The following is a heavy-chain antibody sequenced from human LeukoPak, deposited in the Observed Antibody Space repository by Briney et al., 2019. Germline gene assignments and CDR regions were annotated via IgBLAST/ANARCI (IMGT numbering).Heavy chain of an antibody. CDR2: IYYSGST. Sequence: PSETLSLTCTVSGGSISSYYWSWIRQPPGKGLEWIGYIYYSGSTNYNPSLKSRVTISVDTSKNQFSLKLSSVTAAGTAVYYCARAQHVDTAMVNYYYYYGMDVWGKGTTVTVSS. D-gene: IGHD5-18*01. V-gene: IGHV4-59*01. J-gene: IGHJ6*04. CDR3: ARAQHVDTAMVNYYYYYGMDV. CDR1: GGSISSYY.